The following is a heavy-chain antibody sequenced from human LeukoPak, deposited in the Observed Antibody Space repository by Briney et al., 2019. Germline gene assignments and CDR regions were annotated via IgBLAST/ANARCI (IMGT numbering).Heavy chain of an antibody. J-gene: IGHJ5*02. CDR2: IIPIFGTA. Sequence: AVKVSCKASGGTFSSYAIIWVRQPPGQGLEGMVGIIPIFGTANYAQKFQGRVTITADKSTSTAYMELSSLRSEDTAVYYCARDNCSSTSCYTGPWFDPWGQGTLVTVSS. D-gene: IGHD2-2*02. V-gene: IGHV1-69*06. CDR3: ARDNCSSTSCYTGPWFDP. CDR1: GGTFSSYA.